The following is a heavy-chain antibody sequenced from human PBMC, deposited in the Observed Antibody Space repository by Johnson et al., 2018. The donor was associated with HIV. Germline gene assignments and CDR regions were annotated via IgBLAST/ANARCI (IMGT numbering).Heavy chain of an antibody. CDR2: ISYDGSNK. CDR3: ARTKGSCQEWDAFDI. D-gene: IGHD1-26*01. CDR1: GFTFSSYA. V-gene: IGHV3-30*04. Sequence: QVQLVESGGGVVQPGRSLRLSCAASGFTFSSYAMHWVRQAPGKGLEWVAVISYDGSNKYYADSVKGRFTISRDNSKNTLYLQMNSLRAEDTAVYYCARTKGSCQEWDAFDIWGQGTMVTVSS. J-gene: IGHJ3*02.